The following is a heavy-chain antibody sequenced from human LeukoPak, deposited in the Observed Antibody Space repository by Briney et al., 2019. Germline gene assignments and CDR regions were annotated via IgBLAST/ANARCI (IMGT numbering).Heavy chain of an antibody. D-gene: IGHD3-22*01. Sequence: PGGSLRLSCVGSGFTFSTYNMKWFRQAPGKGLEWVSYINKAGDSIYYAHSVKGRFTISRDNAKNSLYLQMSSLRVEDTAVYYCELDSYDGSPSHIWFDPWGQGTLVTVSS. CDR3: ELDSYDGSPSHIWFDP. V-gene: IGHV3-48*03. J-gene: IGHJ5*02. CDR2: INKAGDSI. CDR1: GFTFSTYN.